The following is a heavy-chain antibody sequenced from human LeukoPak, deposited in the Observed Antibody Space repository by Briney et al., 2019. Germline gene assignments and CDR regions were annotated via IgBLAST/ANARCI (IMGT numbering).Heavy chain of an antibody. CDR3: ARVELYASGWYGSVDY. Sequence: GRSLRLSCVASGFTFSSYGMHWVRQAPGKGLEGVAVISYDGTNKYYADSVRGRFTISRDNSKNTLYLKMDSLRTEDTAVYYCARVELYASGWYGSVDYWGQGTLVAVSS. CDR2: ISYDGTNK. D-gene: IGHD6-19*01. J-gene: IGHJ4*02. V-gene: IGHV3-30*03. CDR1: GFTFSSYG.